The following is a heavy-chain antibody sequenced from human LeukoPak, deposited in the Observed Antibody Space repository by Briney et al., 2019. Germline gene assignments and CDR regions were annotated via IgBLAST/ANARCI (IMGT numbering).Heavy chain of an antibody. CDR3: ARVAYCTKGVCINFDL. CDR1: GYTFTGSY. CDR2: INPNSGGT. J-gene: IGHJ4*02. D-gene: IGHD2-8*01. Sequence: ASVKVSCKASGYTFTGSYIHWMRRAPGQGLEWMGWINPNSGGTKYAQNFQGRLTVTRDTSTSTAYMELSGLRADDTAVYYCARVAYCTKGVCINFDLWGQGTLVTVSS. V-gene: IGHV1-2*02.